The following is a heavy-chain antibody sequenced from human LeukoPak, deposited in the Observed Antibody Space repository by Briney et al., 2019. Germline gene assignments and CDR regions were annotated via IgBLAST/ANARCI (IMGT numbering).Heavy chain of an antibody. CDR1: GDSISSSSYY. D-gene: IGHD3-10*01. V-gene: IGHV4-39*01. CDR2: IYYSGST. Sequence: PSETLSLXCTVSGDSISSSSYYWAWIRQPPAKGPGWIGSIYYSGSTHYNPSLESRVTMSVDTSKNQLSLKLTSVTAADAAMYYCATQRAYYGSGSYYSGFDYWGQGAPITVSS. CDR3: ATQRAYYGSGSYYSGFDY. J-gene: IGHJ4*02.